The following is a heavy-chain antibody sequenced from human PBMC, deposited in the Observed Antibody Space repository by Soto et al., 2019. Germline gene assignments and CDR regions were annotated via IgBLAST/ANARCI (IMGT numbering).Heavy chain of an antibody. CDR3: AHRLGGIGVAGTFDY. CDR2: IYWDDDK. V-gene: IGHV2-5*02. J-gene: IGHJ4*02. D-gene: IGHD6-19*01. Sequence: QITLKESGPPLVKATQTLTLTCTFSGFSLSTSGVGVGWIRQPPGKALEWLALIYWDDDKRYSPSLKSRLTITKDTSKNQVVLTMTNMDPVDTATYYCAHRLGGIGVAGTFDYWGQGTLVTVSS. CDR1: GFSLSTSGVG.